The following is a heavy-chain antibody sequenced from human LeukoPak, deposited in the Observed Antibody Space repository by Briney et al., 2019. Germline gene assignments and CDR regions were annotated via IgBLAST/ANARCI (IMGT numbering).Heavy chain of an antibody. CDR1: GYSFTSYW. CDR3: ARLVSVYYDSSGYYYDY. Sequence: GDSMKISCKGSGYSFTSYWIGWVRQMPGKGLEWMGIIYSGDSDTRYSPSFQGQVTISADKSISTAYLQWSSLKASDTAMYYCARLVSVYYDSSGYYYDYWGQGTLVTVSA. CDR2: IYSGDSDT. J-gene: IGHJ4*02. D-gene: IGHD3-22*01. V-gene: IGHV5-51*01.